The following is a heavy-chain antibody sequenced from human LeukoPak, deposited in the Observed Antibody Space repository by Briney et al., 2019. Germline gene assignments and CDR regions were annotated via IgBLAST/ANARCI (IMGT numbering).Heavy chain of an antibody. J-gene: IGHJ4*02. CDR1: GGTFSSYA. CDR2: IIPIFGTA. Sequence: ASVKVSCKASGGTFSSYAISWVRQAPGQGLEWMGGIIPIFGTANYAQKFQGRVTITADESTSTAYMELSSLRSEDTAVYYCARDGNSGSYYRYFDYWGQGTLVTVSS. D-gene: IGHD1-26*01. CDR3: ARDGNSGSYYRYFDY. V-gene: IGHV1-69*13.